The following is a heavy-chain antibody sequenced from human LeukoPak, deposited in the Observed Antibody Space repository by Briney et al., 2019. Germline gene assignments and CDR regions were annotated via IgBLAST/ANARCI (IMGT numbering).Heavy chain of an antibody. CDR1: GYTFTGYY. V-gene: IGHV1-2*06. CDR3: AREPMVRDFNWFDP. D-gene: IGHD3-10*01. Sequence: GASVKVSCKASGYTFTGYYIHWVRQAPGQGLEWMGRINPNSGGTNYAQKFQGRVTMTRDTSISTAYMQLSRLTSGDTAVYFCAREPMVRDFNWFDPWGQGTLVTVSS. CDR2: INPNSGGT. J-gene: IGHJ5*02.